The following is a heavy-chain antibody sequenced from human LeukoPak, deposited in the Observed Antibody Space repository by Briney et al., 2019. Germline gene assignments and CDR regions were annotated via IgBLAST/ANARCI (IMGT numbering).Heavy chain of an antibody. CDR2: INSDGTTT. Sequence: QPGGSLRLSCAASGFTFSNYWMHWVRQAPGKGLVWVSRINSDGTTTNYADSVKGRFTISRDNAKNTLYLGMNSLRAEDTAVYYCAKFYGILTTYFDYWGQGTLVTVSS. J-gene: IGHJ4*02. CDR3: AKFYGILTTYFDY. D-gene: IGHD3-9*01. V-gene: IGHV3-74*01. CDR1: GFTFSNYW.